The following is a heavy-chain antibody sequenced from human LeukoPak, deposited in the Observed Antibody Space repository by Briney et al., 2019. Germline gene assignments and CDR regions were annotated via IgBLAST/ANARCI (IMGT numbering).Heavy chain of an antibody. Sequence: GSLRLSCAASEFTFSSYSMNWVPQAPGKGLEWVSYISGSGNTKYYADSVKGRFTISRDNAKNRRYLQMNRLRDEDTAVYYCASPHSVYGWGQGTPVTVSS. CDR3: ASPHSVYG. J-gene: IGHJ4*02. CDR2: ISGSGNTK. CDR1: EFTFSSYS. D-gene: IGHD5/OR15-5a*01. V-gene: IGHV3-48*02.